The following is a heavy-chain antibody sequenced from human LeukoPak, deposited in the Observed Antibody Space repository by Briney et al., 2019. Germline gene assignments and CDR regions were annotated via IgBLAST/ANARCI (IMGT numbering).Heavy chain of an antibody. V-gene: IGHV1-2*02. CDR1: GYTFTGYY. CDR3: ARESITGTTYWFDP. CDR2: INPNSGGT. Sequence: GASVKVSCKASGYTFTGYYMHWVRQAPGQGLEWMGWINPNSGGTNYAQKFQGRVTMTRDTSISTAYMELSRLRSDDTAVYYCARESITGTTYWFDPWGQGTLVTVSS. D-gene: IGHD1-7*01. J-gene: IGHJ5*02.